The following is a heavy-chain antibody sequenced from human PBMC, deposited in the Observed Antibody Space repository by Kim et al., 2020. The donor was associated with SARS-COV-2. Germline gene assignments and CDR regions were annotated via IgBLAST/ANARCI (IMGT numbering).Heavy chain of an antibody. D-gene: IGHD3-10*01. Sequence: ASVKVSCKASGYTFTSYGISWVRQAPGQGLEWMGWISAYNGNTNYAQKLQGRVTMTTDTSTSTAYMELRSLRSDDTAVYYCARDRGPYGSGSYSLYYYYGMDVWGQGTTVTVSS. CDR3: ARDRGPYGSGSYSLYYYYGMDV. J-gene: IGHJ6*02. CDR1: GYTFTSYG. V-gene: IGHV1-18*01. CDR2: ISAYNGNT.